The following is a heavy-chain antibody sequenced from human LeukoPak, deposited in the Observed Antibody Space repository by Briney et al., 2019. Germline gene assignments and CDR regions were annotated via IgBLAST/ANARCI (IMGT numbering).Heavy chain of an antibody. CDR2: IRYDGSNK. Sequence: GGSLRLSCAASGFTFSSYGMHWVRQAPGKGLEWVAFIRYDGSNKYYADSVKGRFTISRDNSKNTLYLQMNSLRAEDTAVYYCAKVGFGELFTRTDSDYWGQGTLVTVSS. CDR1: GFTFSSYG. D-gene: IGHD3-10*01. CDR3: AKVGFGELFTRTDSDY. J-gene: IGHJ4*02. V-gene: IGHV3-30*02.